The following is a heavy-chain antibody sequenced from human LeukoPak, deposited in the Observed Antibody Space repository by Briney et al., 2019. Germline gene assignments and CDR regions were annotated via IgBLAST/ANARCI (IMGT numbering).Heavy chain of an antibody. V-gene: IGHV4-38-2*02. CDR2: IYYSGST. D-gene: IGHD3-10*01. J-gene: IGHJ4*02. Sequence: PSETLSLTCTVSGYSISSSYYWGWIRQPPGKGLEWIGSIYYSGSTYYNPSLKSRVTISVDTSKNQFSLKLSSVTAADTAVYYCASLYYYGSGSYYFDYWGQGTLVTVSS. CDR3: ASLYYYGSGSYYFDY. CDR1: GYSISSSYY.